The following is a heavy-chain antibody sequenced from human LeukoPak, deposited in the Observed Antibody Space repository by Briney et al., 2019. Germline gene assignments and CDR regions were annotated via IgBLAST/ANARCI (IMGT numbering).Heavy chain of an antibody. CDR2: ISGSAVIT. CDR3: AIRGSPMVRNY. CDR1: GLTFINFG. V-gene: IGHV3-23*01. D-gene: IGHD3-10*01. J-gene: IGHJ4*02. Sequence: GGTLRLSCAASGLTFINFGMTWVRQAPGKGLEWVSAISGSAVITFYADSVKGRFTISIDNAKNSLYLQMNSLRAEDTAVYYCAIRGSPMVRNYWGQGTLVTVSS.